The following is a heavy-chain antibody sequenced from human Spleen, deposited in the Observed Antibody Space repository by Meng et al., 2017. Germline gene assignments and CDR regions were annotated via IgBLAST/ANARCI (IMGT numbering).Heavy chain of an antibody. J-gene: IGHJ4*02. CDR1: GFTFSSYW. D-gene: IGHD3-22*01. CDR3: AKTGCRSSGYYCFGG. V-gene: IGHV3-23*01. Sequence: GESLKISCAASGFTFSSYWMSWVRQTPGKGLEWVSAIKSGGDKTYFADSVKGRFTISRDNSKNTVYLQMNSLRSEDTAVYYCAKTGCRSSGYYCFGGWGQGTLVTVSS. CDR2: IKSGGDKT.